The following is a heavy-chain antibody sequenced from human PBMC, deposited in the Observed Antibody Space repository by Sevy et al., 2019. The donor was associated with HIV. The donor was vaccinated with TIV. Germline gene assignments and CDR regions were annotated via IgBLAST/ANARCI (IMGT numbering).Heavy chain of an antibody. CDR2: IYYSGST. V-gene: IGHV4-59*08. Sequence: SETLSLTCTVSGGSISSYYWSWIRQPPGKGLEWIGYIYYSGSTNYNPSLKSRVPISVATSKNQFSLTLSSVTAADTAVYYCARHNKYYDLWSDLNWFDPWGQGTLVTVSS. CDR3: ARHNKYYDLWSDLNWFDP. CDR1: GGSISSYY. J-gene: IGHJ5*02. D-gene: IGHD3-3*01.